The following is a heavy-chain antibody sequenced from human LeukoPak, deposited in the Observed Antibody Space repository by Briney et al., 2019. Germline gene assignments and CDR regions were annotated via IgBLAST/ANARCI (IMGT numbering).Heavy chain of an antibody. CDR1: GFTFSNYW. V-gene: IGHV3-74*01. J-gene: IGHJ4*02. D-gene: IGHD2-2*01. CDR2: ISSDGSST. Sequence: GWSLRLSCAASGFTFSNYWMHLVRQAPGEGLVWVSRISSDGSSTTYADSVKGRFTISRDNAKNTPYLQMNSLRAEDTAVYYCGRGFALVPAGIPDYWGQGTLVTVSS. CDR3: GRGFALVPAGIPDY.